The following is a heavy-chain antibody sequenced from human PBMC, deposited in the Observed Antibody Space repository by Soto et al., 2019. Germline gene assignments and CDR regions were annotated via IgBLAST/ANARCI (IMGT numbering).Heavy chain of an antibody. V-gene: IGHV1-8*01. CDR2: MNPNSGNT. CDR3: ASIGGIAARYYYYGMDV. CDR1: GYTFTSYD. D-gene: IGHD6-6*01. J-gene: IGHJ6*02. Sequence: QVQLVQSGAEVKKPGASVKVSCKASGYTFTSYDINWVRQATGQGLEWMGWMNPNSGNTGYAQKFKGRVTMTRNTSISTAYMELSSLRSEDTAVYYCASIGGIAARYYYYGMDVWGQGTTVTVSS.